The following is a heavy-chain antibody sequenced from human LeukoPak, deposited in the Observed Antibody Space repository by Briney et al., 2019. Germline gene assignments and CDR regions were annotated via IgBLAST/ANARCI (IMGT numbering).Heavy chain of an antibody. J-gene: IGHJ4*02. CDR1: GFTFDDYA. CDR3: AKLPVAGAFDY. V-gene: IGHV3-9*01. Sequence: GGSLRLSCAASGFTFDDYAMHWVRQAPGKGLEWVSGISWNSGSIGYADSVKGRFTISRDNAKNSLYLQMNSLRAEDTALYYCAKLPVAGAFDYWGQGTLVTVSS. CDR2: ISWNSGSI. D-gene: IGHD6-19*01.